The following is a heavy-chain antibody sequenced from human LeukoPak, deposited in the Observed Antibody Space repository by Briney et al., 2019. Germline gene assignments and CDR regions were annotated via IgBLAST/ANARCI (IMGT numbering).Heavy chain of an antibody. J-gene: IGHJ4*02. CDR1: GFTFSDAW. CDR3: TTRGGLGY. V-gene: IGHV3-15*04. CDR2: IENKVDGGTT. Sequence: GGSLRLSCAGSGFTFSDAWMSWVRQAPGQGLEWVGRIENKVDGGTTDYAAPAKGRFTISRDDAKNMAYLQMSSLKIEDTGVYYCTTRGGLGYWGQGTLVTVSS. D-gene: IGHD3-10*01.